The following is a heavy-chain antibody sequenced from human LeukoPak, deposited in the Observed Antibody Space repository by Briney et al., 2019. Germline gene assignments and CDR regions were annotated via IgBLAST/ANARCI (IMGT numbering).Heavy chain of an antibody. Sequence: PRGSLRLSCAASGFTFVSYAMSWVRQVPGKGLEWVSAISGSGSDTYYADSVRGRFTISRDNSKSTLYLQMNSLRAEGTAIYYCAKDLGGEGGSGFPGYWGRGTLFTVSS. CDR2: ISGSGSDT. V-gene: IGHV3-23*01. J-gene: IGHJ4*02. CDR3: AKDLGGEGGSGFPGY. D-gene: IGHD3-10*01. CDR1: GFTFVSYA.